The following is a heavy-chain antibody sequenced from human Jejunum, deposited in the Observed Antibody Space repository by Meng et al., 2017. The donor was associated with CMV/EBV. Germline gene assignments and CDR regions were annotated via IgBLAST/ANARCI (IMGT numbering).Heavy chain of an antibody. V-gene: IGHV4-59*01. J-gene: IGHJ4*02. CDR3: ARGGHYDLWSGYYPLDY. CDR1: GSISSYY. CDR2: VSYIGST. D-gene: IGHD3-3*01. Sequence: GSISSYYWSWIRQPPGKALEWIGYVSYIGSTSYNPSLNSRFTISVDTPKNQFSLKVTSVTAADTAVYYCARGGHYDLWSGYYPLDYWGQGTLVTVSS.